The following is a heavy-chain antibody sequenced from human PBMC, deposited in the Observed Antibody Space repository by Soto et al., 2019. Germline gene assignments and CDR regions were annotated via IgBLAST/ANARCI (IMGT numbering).Heavy chain of an antibody. V-gene: IGHV5-51*01. Sequence: GESLKISCKGSGYSFTSYWIGWVRQMPGKGLEWMGIIYPGDSDTRYSPSFQGQVTISADKSISTAYLQWSSLKASDTAIYYCARHAVDYGDYAIPTPVGPDYWGQGTLGTAPQ. CDR3: ARHAVDYGDYAIPTPVGPDY. CDR2: IYPGDSDT. J-gene: IGHJ4*02. CDR1: GYSFTSYW. D-gene: IGHD4-17*01.